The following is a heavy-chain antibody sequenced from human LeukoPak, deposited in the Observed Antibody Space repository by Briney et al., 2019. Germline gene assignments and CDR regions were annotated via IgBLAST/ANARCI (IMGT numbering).Heavy chain of an antibody. J-gene: IGHJ4*02. Sequence: GGSLRLSCAASGFTFSRYWMHWVRQAPGKGLVWVSRTNPDGSSTSYADSVKGRFTISRDNAKNTLYLQMNSLRAEDTAVYYCATSGEGWGQGTVVTVSS. CDR2: TNPDGSST. CDR1: GFTFSRYW. D-gene: IGHD1-14*01. CDR3: ATSGEG. V-gene: IGHV3-74*01.